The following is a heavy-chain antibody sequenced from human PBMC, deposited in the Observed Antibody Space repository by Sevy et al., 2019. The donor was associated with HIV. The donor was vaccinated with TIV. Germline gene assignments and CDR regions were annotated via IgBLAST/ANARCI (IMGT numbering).Heavy chain of an antibody. CDR3: TTDRAYDNFDWLPQYYYGMDV. CDR1: GFTFSNAW. CDR2: IKSKTDGGTT. V-gene: IGHV3-15*01. D-gene: IGHD3-9*01. Sequence: GSLRLSCAASGFTFSNAWMNWVRQAPGKGLEWVGRIKSKTDGGTTDYAAPVKGRFTISRDDSKNTLYLQMNSLKTEDTAVYYCTTDRAYDNFDWLPQYYYGMDVWGQGTTVTVSS. J-gene: IGHJ6*02.